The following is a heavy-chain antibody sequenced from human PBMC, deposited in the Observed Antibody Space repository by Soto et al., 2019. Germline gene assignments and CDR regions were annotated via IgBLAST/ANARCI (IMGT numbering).Heavy chain of an antibody. CDR1: GFTFSCCG. CDR2: ISNTGNTI. CDR3: ARDWSWQSL. V-gene: IGHV3-48*02. J-gene: IGHJ4*02. Sequence: HPGGSLRLSCAASGFTFSCCGMNWVRQAPGKGLEWISSISNTGNTIYYADSVKGRFTISRDYAKNSLYLQMNSLRDEDTAVYYCARDWSWQSLWGQGTLVTVSS. D-gene: IGHD1-26*01.